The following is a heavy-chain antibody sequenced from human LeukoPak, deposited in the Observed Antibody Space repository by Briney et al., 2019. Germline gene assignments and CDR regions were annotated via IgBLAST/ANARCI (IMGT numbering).Heavy chain of an antibody. Sequence: GGSLRLSCAASGFTFSSYSMNWVRQAPGKGLEWVSSISSSSSYIYYADSVKGRFTISRDNTKNSLYLQMNSLRAEDTAVYYCASSGWYPYFDYWGQGTLVTVSS. CDR3: ASSGWYPYFDY. D-gene: IGHD6-19*01. V-gene: IGHV3-21*01. J-gene: IGHJ4*02. CDR1: GFTFSSYS. CDR2: ISSSSSYI.